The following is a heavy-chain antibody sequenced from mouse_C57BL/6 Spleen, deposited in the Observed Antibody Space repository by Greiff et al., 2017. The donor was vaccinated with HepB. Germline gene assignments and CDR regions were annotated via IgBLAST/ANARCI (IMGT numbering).Heavy chain of an antibody. CDR2: ISSGGDYI. D-gene: IGHD1-1*01. J-gene: IGHJ4*01. CDR1: GFTFSSYA. CDR3: TRGDYYGSSHYYAMDY. V-gene: IGHV5-9-1*02. Sequence: EVKLVESGEGLVKPGGSLKLSCAASGFTFSSYAMSWVRQTPEKRLEWVAYISSGGDYIYYADTVKGRFTISRDNARNTLYLQMSSLKSEDTAMYYCTRGDYYGSSHYYAMDYWGQGTSVTVSS.